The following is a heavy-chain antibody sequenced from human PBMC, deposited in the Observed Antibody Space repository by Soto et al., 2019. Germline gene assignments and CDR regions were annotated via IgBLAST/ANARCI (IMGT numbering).Heavy chain of an antibody. CDR1: GYTFTSYT. V-gene: IGHV1-3*01. J-gene: IGHJ4*02. CDR2: INAGNGRE. CDR3: ARGGGWVGEASFDS. D-gene: IGHD3-10*01. Sequence: QVQLEQSGAEVKKPGASVKVSCKTSGYTFTSYTLHWVRQAPGQGLEWMGWINAGNGREKYSQRFQDRVSLSTDKSATPAYMNLRSLRSEAREIYFCARGGGWVGEASFDSWGQGTLVTVSS.